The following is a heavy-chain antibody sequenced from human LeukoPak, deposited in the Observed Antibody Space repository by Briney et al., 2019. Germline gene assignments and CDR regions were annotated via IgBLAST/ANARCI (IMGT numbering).Heavy chain of an antibody. CDR3: ARGRVATISYYYYYMDV. CDR2: ISSSGRTI. Sequence: GGSLRLSCAASGFTFSRYEMNWVRQAPGKGLDGVSHISSSGRTIYYADSVNGRFIISRDNAKNSLYLQMNSLRAEDTAVYYCARGRVATISYYYYYMDVWGKGTTVTVSS. V-gene: IGHV3-48*03. CDR1: GFTFSRYE. J-gene: IGHJ6*03. D-gene: IGHD5-12*01.